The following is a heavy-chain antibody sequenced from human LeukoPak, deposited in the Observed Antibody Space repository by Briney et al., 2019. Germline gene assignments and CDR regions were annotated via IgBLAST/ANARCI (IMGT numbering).Heavy chain of an antibody. CDR2: IYYSGST. J-gene: IGHJ6*02. CDR1: GGSISSYY. V-gene: IGHV4-59*01. Sequence: SETLSLTCTVSGGSISSYYWSWIRQPPGKGLEWIGDIYYSGSTNYNPSLKSRVTISVDTSKNQFSLKLSSVTAADTAVYYCARAAPSGGYYYYYGMDVWGQGTTVTVSS. CDR3: ARAAPSGGYYYYYGMDV. D-gene: IGHD3-10*01.